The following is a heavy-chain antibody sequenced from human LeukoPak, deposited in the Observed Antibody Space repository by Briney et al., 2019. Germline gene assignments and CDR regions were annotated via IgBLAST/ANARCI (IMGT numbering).Heavy chain of an antibody. J-gene: IGHJ4*02. CDR3: VKNTGTYDGLIDS. CDR2: ISYDGSNK. V-gene: IGHV3-30*18. CDR1: GFTFSSYG. Sequence: PGRSLRLSCAASGFTFSSYGLHWVRQAPGKGLEWVAVISYDGSNKFCADSVKGRFTISRDNSKNTLYLQMNSLRAEDTAMYYCVKNTGTYDGLIDSWGQGTLVTVSS. D-gene: IGHD1-26*01.